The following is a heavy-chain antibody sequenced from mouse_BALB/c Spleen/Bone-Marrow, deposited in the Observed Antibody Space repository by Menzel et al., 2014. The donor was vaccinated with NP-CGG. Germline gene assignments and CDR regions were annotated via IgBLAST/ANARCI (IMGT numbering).Heavy chain of an antibody. Sequence: VQLKQSGPELVKPGASVKMSCKASGYTFTSYVMHWVKQKPGQGLEWIGYINPNSDGSKYNEKFKGKATLTSDKSSSTAYMELSSLTSEDSAVYYCARGKTYAMDYWGQGTSVTVSS. D-gene: IGHD2-1*01. CDR3: ARGKTYAMDY. CDR1: GYTFTSYV. J-gene: IGHJ4*01. V-gene: IGHV1-14*01. CDR2: INPNSDGS.